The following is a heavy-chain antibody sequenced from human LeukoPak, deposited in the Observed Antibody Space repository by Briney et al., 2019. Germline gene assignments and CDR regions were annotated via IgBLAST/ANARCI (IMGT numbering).Heavy chain of an antibody. CDR3: AKDDSNNYYEY. Sequence: AGGSLRLSCAASGFTFSNTWMTWVRQAPGKGLEWVASISHDGGNKQYAESIKGRLTISRDNVKNSLYLEINSLRADDTAIYYCAKDDSNNYYEYWGQGTLVTVSA. CDR2: ISHDGGNK. J-gene: IGHJ4*02. D-gene: IGHD2-15*01. CDR1: GFTFSNTW. V-gene: IGHV3-7*01.